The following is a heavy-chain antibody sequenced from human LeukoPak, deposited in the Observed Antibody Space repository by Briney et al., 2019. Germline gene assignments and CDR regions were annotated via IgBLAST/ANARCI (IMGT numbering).Heavy chain of an antibody. D-gene: IGHD6-13*01. CDR3: ARTGYRAAAGTLNWFDP. V-gene: IGHV4-59*01. CDR1: GGSISSYY. CDR2: IYYSGST. Sequence: SETLSLTCTVSGGSISSYYWRWIRQPPGKGLEWIGYIYYSGSTNYNPSLKSRVTISVDTSKNQFSLKLSSVTAADTAVYYCARTGYRAAAGTLNWFDPWGQGTLVTVPS. J-gene: IGHJ5*02.